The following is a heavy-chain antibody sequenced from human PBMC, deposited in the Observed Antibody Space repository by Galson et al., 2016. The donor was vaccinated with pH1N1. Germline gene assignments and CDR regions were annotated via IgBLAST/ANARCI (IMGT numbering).Heavy chain of an antibody. D-gene: IGHD2/OR15-2a*01. V-gene: IGHV5-51*03. J-gene: IGHJ4*02. CDR1: GYTFTTYW. CDR2: IYPGDSET. Sequence: QSGAEVKKPGESLKISCQASGYTFTTYWIGWVRQMPGKGLEWMGIIYPGDSETKYSPSFEGQVTFSVDKSKNTAYLHWSSLKASDTAIYYCARRSTELGLDYWGQGTLVIVSS. CDR3: ARRSTELGLDY.